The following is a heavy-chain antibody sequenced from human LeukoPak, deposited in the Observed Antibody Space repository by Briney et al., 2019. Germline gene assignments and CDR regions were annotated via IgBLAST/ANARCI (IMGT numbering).Heavy chain of an antibody. V-gene: IGHV3-21*01. CDR2: ISSSSSYI. Sequence: GGSLRLSCAASGFTFSSYSMNWVRQAPGKGLEWVSSISSSSSYIYYADSVKGRFTISRDNAKNSLYLQMNSLRAEDTAVYYCAREVAVAGPYFDYWGQGTLVTVSS. CDR3: AREVAVAGPYFDY. CDR1: GFTFSSYS. D-gene: IGHD6-19*01. J-gene: IGHJ4*02.